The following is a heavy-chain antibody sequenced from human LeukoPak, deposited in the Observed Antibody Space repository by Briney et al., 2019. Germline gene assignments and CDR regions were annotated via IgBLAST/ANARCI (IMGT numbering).Heavy chain of an antibody. J-gene: IGHJ4*02. CDR1: GGSISSSSYY. CDR2: IYYSGIT. V-gene: IGHV4-39*07. Sequence: SETLSLTCTVSGGSISSSSYYWGWIRQPPGKGLEWIGSIYYSGITYYNSSLKSRVTISVDTSKNQFSLKLNSVTAADTAVYYCAKDSNWILFDDWGQGTLVTVSS. D-gene: IGHD2-2*03. CDR3: AKDSNWILFDD.